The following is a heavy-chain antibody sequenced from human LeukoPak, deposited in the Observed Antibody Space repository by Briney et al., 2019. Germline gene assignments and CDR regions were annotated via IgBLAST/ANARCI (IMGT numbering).Heavy chain of an antibody. CDR3: ARPIRRGYYTPLFDY. CDR1: GGSFSGYY. D-gene: IGHD3-3*01. V-gene: IGHV4-34*01. Sequence: SETLSLTCAVYGGSFSGYYWSWIRQPPGKVLEWIGEINHSGSTNYNPSLKSRVTISVDTSKNQFSLKLSSVTAADTAVYYCARPIRRGYYTPLFDYWGQGTLVTVSS. CDR2: INHSGST. J-gene: IGHJ4*02.